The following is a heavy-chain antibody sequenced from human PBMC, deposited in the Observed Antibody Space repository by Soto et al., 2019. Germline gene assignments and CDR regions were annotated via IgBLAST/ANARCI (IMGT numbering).Heavy chain of an antibody. D-gene: IGHD3-3*02. CDR3: ASDGVLEMATTPSVY. Sequence: GASVKVSCKASGGTFSSYAISWVRQAPGQGLEWMGGIIPIFGTANYAQKFQGRVTITADESTSTAYMELSSLRSEDTAVYYCASDGVLEMATTPSVYWGQGTLVTVSS. V-gene: IGHV1-69*13. CDR2: IIPIFGTA. J-gene: IGHJ4*02. CDR1: GGTFSSYA.